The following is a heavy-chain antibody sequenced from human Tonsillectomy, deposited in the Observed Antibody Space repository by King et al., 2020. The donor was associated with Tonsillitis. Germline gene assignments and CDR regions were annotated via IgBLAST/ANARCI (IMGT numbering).Heavy chain of an antibody. Sequence: VQLVESGGGVVQPGRSLRLSCAASGFTFSSYGMHWVRQAPGKGLEWVAVIWYDGSNKYYADSVRGRFTISRDNSKNTLYLQMNSLRAEDTAVYYWARGYCGGDCVAAIYDYWGQGTLVTVSS. J-gene: IGHJ4*02. CDR3: ARGYCGGDCVAAIYDY. V-gene: IGHV3-33*01. CDR1: GFTFSSYG. CDR2: IWYDGSNK. D-gene: IGHD2-21*02.